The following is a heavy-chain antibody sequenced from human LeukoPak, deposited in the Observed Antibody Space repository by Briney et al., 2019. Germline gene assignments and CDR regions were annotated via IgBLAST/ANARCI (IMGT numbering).Heavy chain of an antibody. CDR3: ASGRFLEWSMLAGYYYYMDV. CDR1: GGTFSSYA. J-gene: IGHJ6*03. CDR2: IIPIFGTA. V-gene: IGHV1-69*05. D-gene: IGHD3-3*01. Sequence: GASVKVSCKASGGTFSSYAISWVRQAPGQGLEWMGRIIPIFGTANYAQKFQGRVTITTDESTSTAYMELSSLRSEDTAVYYCASGRFLEWSMLAGYYYYMDVWGKGTTVTVSS.